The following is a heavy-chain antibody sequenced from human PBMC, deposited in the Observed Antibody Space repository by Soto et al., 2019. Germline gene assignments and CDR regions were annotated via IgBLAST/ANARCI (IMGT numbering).Heavy chain of an antibody. D-gene: IGHD3-10*01. V-gene: IGHV1-18*01. CDR1: GYTFTSYG. CDR2: ISAYNGDT. Sequence: ASVKVSCKASGYTFTSYGITWVRQAPGQGLEWMGWISAYNGDTNYAQNLQGRVTMTRDTSTSTAYMDLRSLRSDDTAVYYCAKFPLSMVPYNWFDPWGQGTLVTVSS. J-gene: IGHJ5*02. CDR3: AKFPLSMVPYNWFDP.